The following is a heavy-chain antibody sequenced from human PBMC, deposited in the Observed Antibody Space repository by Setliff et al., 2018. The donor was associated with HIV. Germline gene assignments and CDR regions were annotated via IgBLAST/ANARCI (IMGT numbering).Heavy chain of an antibody. D-gene: IGHD3-3*01. CDR2: MHPNSGAT. Sequence: GASVKVSCKTSGYTFTASYLHWVRQAPGQGLQWMGWMHPNSGATKYAQKFRDRVTLTGDTSTSTASMELSSLKSDDTAMYYCATSTSRFFWNGFYQGGFGSRNSHSFENWGQGTLVTVSS. CDR3: ATSTSRFFWNGFYQGGFGSRNSHSFEN. CDR1: GYTFTASY. V-gene: IGHV1-2*02. J-gene: IGHJ4*02.